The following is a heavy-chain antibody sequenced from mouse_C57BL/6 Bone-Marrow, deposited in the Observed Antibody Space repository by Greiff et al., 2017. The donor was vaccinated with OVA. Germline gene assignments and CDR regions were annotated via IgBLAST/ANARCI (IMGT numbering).Heavy chain of an antibody. CDR1: GFTFSDAW. Sequence: EVQGVESGGGLVQPGGSMKLSCAASGFTFSDAWMDWVRQSPEKGLEWVAEIRNKANNHATYYAESVKGRFTISRDDSKSSVYLQMNSLRAEDTGIYYCTSWGLRRGDYYAMDYWGQGTSVTVSS. CDR3: TSWGLRRGDYYAMDY. D-gene: IGHD2-4*01. J-gene: IGHJ4*01. CDR2: IRNKANNHAT. V-gene: IGHV6-6*01.